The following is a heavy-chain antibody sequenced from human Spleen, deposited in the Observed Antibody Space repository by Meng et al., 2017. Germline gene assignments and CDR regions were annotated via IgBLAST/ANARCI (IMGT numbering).Heavy chain of an antibody. J-gene: IGHJ4*02. CDR3: ARNALDYDVLTGYDYYFDY. CDR2: LYNGGST. Sequence: GESLKISCAASGFTFSSYAMSWVRQAPGKGLEWVSVLYNGGSTYYADSVKGRFTISRDNSKNTLYLQMNSLRAEDTAVYYCARNALDYDVLTGYDYYFDYWGQGTLVTVSS. D-gene: IGHD3-9*01. V-gene: IGHV3-53*01. CDR1: GFTFSSYA.